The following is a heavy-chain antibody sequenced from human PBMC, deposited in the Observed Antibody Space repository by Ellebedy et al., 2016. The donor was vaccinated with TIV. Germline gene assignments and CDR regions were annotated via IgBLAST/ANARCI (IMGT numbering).Heavy chain of an antibody. CDR3: AKDKVFGDSKWEIDV. Sequence: GESLKISCVASGFTFRSNAMSWVRQASGKGLEWVSAISGSGTNTNYADSVKGRFTISRDNSKNTLYLQMNSLRAEDTAVYYCAKDKVFGDSKWEIDVWGQGTTVTVSS. V-gene: IGHV3-23*01. CDR1: GFTFRSNA. CDR2: ISGSGTNT. D-gene: IGHD4-17*01. J-gene: IGHJ6*02.